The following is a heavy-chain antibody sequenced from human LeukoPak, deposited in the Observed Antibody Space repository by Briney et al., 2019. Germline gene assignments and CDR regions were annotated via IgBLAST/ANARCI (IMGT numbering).Heavy chain of an antibody. CDR3: ARGSSGYYFGFDY. J-gene: IGHJ4*02. V-gene: IGHV3-74*01. Sequence: GGSLRLSYAASGFSFSSYWMHWVRQVPGKGLLWVSSIGTDGSSTTYADYVKGRFTISRDNAKNTPFLQMNSLRDEDTAVYYCARGSSGYYFGFDYWGQGTLVTVSS. CDR1: GFSFSSYW. D-gene: IGHD3-22*01. CDR2: IGTDGSST.